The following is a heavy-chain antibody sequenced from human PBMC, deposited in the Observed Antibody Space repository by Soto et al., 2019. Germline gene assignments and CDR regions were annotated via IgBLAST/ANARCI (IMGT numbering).Heavy chain of an antibody. V-gene: IGHV1-8*01. CDR1: GYTFTSYD. J-gene: IGHJ6*02. CDR3: AREIAVAGHTKYYYYYYGMDV. Sequence: WASVKVSCKASGYTFTSYDINWVRQATGQGLEWMGWMNPNSGNTGYAQKFQGRVTMTRNTSISTAYMELSSLRSEDTAVYYCAREIAVAGHTKYYYYYYGMDVWGQGTPVTVSS. CDR2: MNPNSGNT. D-gene: IGHD6-19*01.